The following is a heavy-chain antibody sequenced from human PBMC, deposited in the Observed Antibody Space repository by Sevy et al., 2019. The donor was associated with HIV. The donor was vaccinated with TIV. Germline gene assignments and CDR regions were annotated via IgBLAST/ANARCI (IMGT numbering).Heavy chain of an antibody. CDR2: ISGSDDSGGDDTI. J-gene: IGHJ6*02. Sequence: GGSLRLSCTASGFTLSDYYMSWIRQAPGKGLQWISYISGSDDSGGDDTIYYADPVKGRFTISRDNAKNSLYMQMRSLKADDTAVYYCARDHVKDGKGGDYYYHAMDVWGRGTTVTVSS. CDR3: ARDHVKDGKGGDYYYHAMDV. CDR1: GFTLSDYY. D-gene: IGHD3-16*01. V-gene: IGHV3-11*01.